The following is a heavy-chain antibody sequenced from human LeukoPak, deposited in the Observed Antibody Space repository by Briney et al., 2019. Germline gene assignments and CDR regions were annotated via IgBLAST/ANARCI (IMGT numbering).Heavy chain of an antibody. CDR2: IYSGGST. J-gene: IGHJ6*03. CDR3: ARTIAMVRGVITVYYYYMDV. V-gene: IGHV3-66*02. CDR1: GFTFSSYA. Sequence: PGGSLRLSCAASGFTFSSYAMSWVRQVPGKGLEWVSVIYSGGSTFYADSVKGRFTISRDNSKNTLYLQMNSLRTEDTAVYYCARTIAMVRGVITVYYYYMDVWGKGTTVTVSS. D-gene: IGHD3-10*01.